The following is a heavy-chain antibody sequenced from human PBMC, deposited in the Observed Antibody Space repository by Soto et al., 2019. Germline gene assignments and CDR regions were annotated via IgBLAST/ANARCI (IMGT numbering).Heavy chain of an antibody. CDR1: GGSISSSSYY. CDR2: IYYSGST. J-gene: IGHJ6*02. D-gene: IGHD6-13*01. V-gene: IGHV4-39*01. CDR3: ARHPGHSCSGYLSVDYYYCMVV. Sequence: SETLSLTCTVSGGSISSSSYYWGWIRQPPGKGLEWIGSIYYSGSTYYNPSLKSRVTISVDTSKNQFSLKLSSVTAANTVVYYCARHPGHSCSGYLSVDYYYCMVVWGPGTTVTASS.